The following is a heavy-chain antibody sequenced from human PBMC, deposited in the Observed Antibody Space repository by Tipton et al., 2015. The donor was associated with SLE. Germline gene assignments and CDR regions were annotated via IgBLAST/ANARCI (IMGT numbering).Heavy chain of an antibody. CDR2: SRNKANSYTT. V-gene: IGHV3-72*01. CDR3: ARMGQGNWDAFDI. CDR1: GFTFSSYA. Sequence: SLRLSCAASGFTFSSYAMTWVRQAPGKGLEWVGRSRNKANSYTTAYAASLEGRFTISRDHSKNLLYLQMNRMKTEDTAVYYCARMGQGNWDAFDIWGQGTMVTVSS. D-gene: IGHD1-20*01. J-gene: IGHJ3*02.